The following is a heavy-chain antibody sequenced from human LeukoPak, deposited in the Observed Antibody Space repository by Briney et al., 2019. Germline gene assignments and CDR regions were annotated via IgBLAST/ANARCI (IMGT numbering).Heavy chain of an antibody. CDR2: ITRSSAL. J-gene: IGHJ4*02. CDR1: GFTFSDYG. CDR3: AKGSGYSYGYSYFDY. D-gene: IGHD5-18*01. Sequence: GGSLRLSCAASGFTFSDYGMIWVRQAPGKGLEWVSYITRSSALHYADSVKGRFTISRDNAKNSLFLQVSSLRDEDTAVYYCAKGSGYSYGYSYFDYWGQGTLVTVSS. V-gene: IGHV3-48*02.